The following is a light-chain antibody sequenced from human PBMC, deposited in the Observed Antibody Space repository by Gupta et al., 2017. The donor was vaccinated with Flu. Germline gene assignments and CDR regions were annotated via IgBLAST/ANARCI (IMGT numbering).Light chain of an antibody. Sequence: QSVLTQPPSVSGAPGQRVTISCTGVSSNIGAGYDVHWYQQLPGTAPKLLIYGNSNRPSGVPDRFSGSKSGTSASLAITGLQAEDEADYYCQSYDSSLSASEVFGGGTKLTVL. CDR1: SSNIGAGYD. J-gene: IGLJ3*02. CDR3: QSYDSSLSASEV. CDR2: GNS. V-gene: IGLV1-40*01.